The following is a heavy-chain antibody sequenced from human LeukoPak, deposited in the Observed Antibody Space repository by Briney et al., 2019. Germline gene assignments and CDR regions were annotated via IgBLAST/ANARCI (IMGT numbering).Heavy chain of an antibody. CDR3: ARDSYYYDSSGYPLRMAFDI. J-gene: IGHJ3*02. CDR1: GYTFTSYG. D-gene: IGHD3-22*01. CDR2: ISAYNGNT. Sequence: ASVKVSCKASGYTFTSYGISWVRQAPGQGLEWMGWISAYNGNTNYAQKLQGRVTMTTDTSTSTAYMELRSLRSDDTAVYYCARDSYYYDSSGYPLRMAFDIWGQGTMVTVSS. V-gene: IGHV1-18*01.